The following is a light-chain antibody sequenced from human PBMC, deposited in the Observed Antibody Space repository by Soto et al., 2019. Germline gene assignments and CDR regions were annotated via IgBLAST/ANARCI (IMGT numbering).Light chain of an antibody. J-gene: IGKJ1*01. CDR1: QSVSSSY. V-gene: IGKV3-20*01. CDR3: QQYGSSPRT. CDR2: VAS. Sequence: EIVLTQSPGTLSLSPGDTATLSCRASQSVSSSYLAWYQQKPGQAPRLLIYVASIRATGIPDRFSGSGSGTDYTLTINRLEPEDFAVYYCQQYGSSPRTFGKGTKVEN.